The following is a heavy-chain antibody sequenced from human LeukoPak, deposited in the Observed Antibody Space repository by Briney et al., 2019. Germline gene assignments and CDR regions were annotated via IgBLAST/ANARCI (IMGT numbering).Heavy chain of an antibody. CDR3: AKDAFAYNGIYDAFDI. J-gene: IGHJ3*02. CDR2: ISGPGDTT. CDR1: GFTFSNYA. D-gene: IGHD3-10*01. V-gene: IGHV3-23*01. Sequence: GGSLRLYCAASGFTFSNYAMNWVRQAPGRGLEGVSHISGPGDTTSFADSVKGRSTASRDNYRNTLYLQMNNLRAEDTAVYYCAKDAFAYNGIYDAFDIWGRGTVVTVSS.